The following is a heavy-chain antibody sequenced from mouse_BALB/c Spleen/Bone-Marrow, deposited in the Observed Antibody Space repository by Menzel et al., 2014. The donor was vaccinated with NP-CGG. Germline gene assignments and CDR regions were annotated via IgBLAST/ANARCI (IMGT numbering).Heavy chain of an antibody. D-gene: IGHD2-1*01. V-gene: IGHV3-6*02. CDR3: AGGGKNYGNLLDY. J-gene: IGHJ2*01. Sequence: EVKLMESGPGLVKPSQSLSLTCSVTGYSITNGYYWNWIRQFPGNKLEWMGYISYDGSSNYNPSLKNRISVTRDTSKNQFFLKLNSVTTEDTATYFCAGGGKNYGNLLDYWGQGTTLTVSS. CDR2: ISYDGSS. CDR1: GYSITNGYY.